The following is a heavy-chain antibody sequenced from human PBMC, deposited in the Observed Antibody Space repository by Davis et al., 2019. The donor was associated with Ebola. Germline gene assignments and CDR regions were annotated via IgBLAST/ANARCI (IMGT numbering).Heavy chain of an antibody. CDR1: GYSFTSYW. D-gene: IGHD2-2*01. V-gene: IGHV5-10-1*01. J-gene: IGHJ5*02. CDR3: ARRGDIVVVPAADWFDP. CDR2: IDPSDSYT. Sequence: GESLKISCKGSGYSFTSYWISWVRQMPGKGLEWMGRIDPSDSYTNYSPSFQGHVTISADKSISTAYLQWSSLKASDTAMYYCARRGDIVVVPAADWFDPWGQGTLVTVSS.